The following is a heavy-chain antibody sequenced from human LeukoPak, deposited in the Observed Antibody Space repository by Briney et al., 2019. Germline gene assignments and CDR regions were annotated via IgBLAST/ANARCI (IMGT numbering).Heavy chain of an antibody. CDR1: GGSISSYY. J-gene: IGHJ5*02. Sequence: PSETLSLTCTVSGGSISSYYWSWIRQPAGKGLGWIGRIYNSGSTNYNPSLKSRVTISVDTSKNQFSLKLSSVTAADTAVYYCARDRGPYCSSTSCYNGFDPWGQGTLVTVSS. CDR2: IYNSGST. D-gene: IGHD2-2*01. CDR3: ARDRGPYCSSTSCYNGFDP. V-gene: IGHV4-4*07.